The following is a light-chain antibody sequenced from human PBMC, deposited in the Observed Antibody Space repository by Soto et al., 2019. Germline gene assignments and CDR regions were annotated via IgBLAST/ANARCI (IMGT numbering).Light chain of an antibody. CDR1: QSVTSSY. J-gene: IGKJ1*01. CDR2: RAS. CDR3: QQRSNWPQT. V-gene: IGKV3D-20*02. Sequence: EIVLTQSPGTLSLYPGESATLSCRASQSVTSSYIAWYQQKPGQAPRLLIYRASTRATGIPDRFSGSGSGTDFTLIISRLEPEDFAVYYCQQRSNWPQTFGQGTKVDI.